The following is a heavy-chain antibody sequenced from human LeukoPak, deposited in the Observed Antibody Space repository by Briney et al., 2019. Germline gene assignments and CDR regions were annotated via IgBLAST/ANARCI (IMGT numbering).Heavy chain of an antibody. Sequence: ASVKVSCKASGYTFTGYYMHWVRQAPGQGLEWMGWINPNSGGTNYAQKFQGRVTMTRDTSISTAYMELSRLRSDDTAVYYCARVRDSGSYYALPRWGFDIWGQGTMVTVSS. CDR2: INPNSGGT. CDR1: GYTFTGYY. D-gene: IGHD1-26*01. J-gene: IGHJ3*02. CDR3: ARVRDSGSYYALPRWGFDI. V-gene: IGHV1-2*02.